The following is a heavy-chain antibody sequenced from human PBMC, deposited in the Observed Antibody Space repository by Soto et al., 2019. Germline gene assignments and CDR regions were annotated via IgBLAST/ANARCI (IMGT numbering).Heavy chain of an antibody. V-gene: IGHV3-74*01. J-gene: IGHJ4*02. Sequence: EVKVVESGGGLVQPGGSLRLSCAASGFTFSDNWMHWVRQPPGKGPVWVSRISGDASSTSYADSVKGRFTISRDSAKNTVYLQMDSLRVEETAVYYCTRGGTSTTYWGIFDSWGQGTLVTVSS. CDR2: ISGDASST. D-gene: IGHD7-27*01. CDR1: GFTFSDNW. CDR3: TRGGTSTTYWGIFDS.